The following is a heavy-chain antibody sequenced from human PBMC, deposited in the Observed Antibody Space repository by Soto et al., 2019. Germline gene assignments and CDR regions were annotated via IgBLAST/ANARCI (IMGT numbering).Heavy chain of an antibody. CDR2: INHSGST. V-gene: IGHV4-34*01. CDR1: GGSFSCYY. CDR3: ARGIAMKLVVHSDASDKYYLDS. D-gene: IGHD3-22*01. Sequence: TSETLSLTCAVYGGSFSCYYWIWIRQPPGKGLEWIGEINHSGSTNYNPSLKSRVTISVDTSKNQFSLKMTSVAAADTAMYYCARGIAMKLVVHSDASDKYYLDSWGQGTLVTV. J-gene: IGHJ4*02.